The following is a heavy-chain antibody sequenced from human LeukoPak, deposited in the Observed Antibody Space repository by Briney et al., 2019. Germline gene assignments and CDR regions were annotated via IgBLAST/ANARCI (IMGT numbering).Heavy chain of an antibody. V-gene: IGHV4-34*01. Sequence: SETLSLTCGVYGVSFSGYYWSWIRQPPGKGLEWIGEINHSGSTNYNPSLKSRVTISVDTSKNQFSLKLSSVTAADTAVYYCARGGRWLQWSLDYWGQGTLVTVSS. CDR1: GVSFSGYY. CDR3: ARGGRWLQWSLDY. CDR2: INHSGST. D-gene: IGHD5-24*01. J-gene: IGHJ4*02.